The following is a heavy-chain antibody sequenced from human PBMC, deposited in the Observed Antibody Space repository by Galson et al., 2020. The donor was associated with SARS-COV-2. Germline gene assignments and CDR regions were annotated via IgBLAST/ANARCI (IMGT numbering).Heavy chain of an antibody. J-gene: IGHJ5*02. V-gene: IGHV1-24*01. Sequence: ASVKVSCKVSGYTLIELSMHWVRQAPGKGLEWMGGFDPEDGETIYAQKFQGRVTMTEDTSTDTAYMELSSLRSEDTAVYYCATAPPNCSGGSCHPNWFDPWGQGTLVTVSS. CDR1: GYTLIELS. D-gene: IGHD2-15*01. CDR3: ATAPPNCSGGSCHPNWFDP. CDR2: FDPEDGET.